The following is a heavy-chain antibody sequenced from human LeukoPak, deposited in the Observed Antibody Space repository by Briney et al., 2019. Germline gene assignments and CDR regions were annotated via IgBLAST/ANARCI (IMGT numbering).Heavy chain of an antibody. Sequence: GESLKIPCKGSGYSFTSYWIGWVRQMPGKGLEWMGIIYPGDSDTRYSPSFQGQVTISADKSISTVYLQWNSLKASDTAMYYCAFSLGDGSGSSFNWFDSWGQGTLVTVSS. J-gene: IGHJ5*01. V-gene: IGHV5-51*01. CDR1: GYSFTSYW. CDR3: AFSLGDGSGSSFNWFDS. CDR2: IYPGDSDT. D-gene: IGHD3-10*01.